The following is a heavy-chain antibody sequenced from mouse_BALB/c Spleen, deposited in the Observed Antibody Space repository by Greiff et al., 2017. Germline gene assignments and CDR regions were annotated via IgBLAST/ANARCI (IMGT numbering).Heavy chain of an antibody. CDR1: GYTFTDYY. CDR2: IYPGSGNT. V-gene: IGHV1-77*01. Sequence: VKLQESGAELARPGASVKLSCKASGYTFTDYYINWVKQRTGQGLEWIGEIYPGSGNTYYNEKFKGKATLTADKSPSTAYMQLSSLTSEDSAVYFCARNGDTTLYAMDYWGQGTSVTVSS. J-gene: IGHJ4*01. CDR3: ARNGDTTLYAMDY. D-gene: IGHD4-1*01.